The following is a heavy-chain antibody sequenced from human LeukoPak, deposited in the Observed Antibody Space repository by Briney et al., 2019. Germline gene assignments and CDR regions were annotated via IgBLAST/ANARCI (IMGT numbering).Heavy chain of an antibody. V-gene: IGHV4-4*07. CDR3: ARETSQKGAHYMDV. CDR2: IFTSGST. Sequence: PSETLSLTCTVSGDSISSYYWSWIRQPAGKGLEWIGRIFTSGSTNYNPSLKSRVTMSVDTSKNQFSLKLTSVTAADTAVYYCARETSQKGAHYMDVWGKGTTVTISS. CDR1: GDSISSYY. D-gene: IGHD3-16*01. J-gene: IGHJ6*03.